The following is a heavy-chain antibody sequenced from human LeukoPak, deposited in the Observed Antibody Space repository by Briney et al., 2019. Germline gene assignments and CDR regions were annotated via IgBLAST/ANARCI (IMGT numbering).Heavy chain of an antibody. CDR3: VGESGSYYGSGTYLLFDY. CDR1: GGSIRSGTHY. V-gene: IGHV4-31*03. CDR2: IYYSGST. Sequence: PSETLSLTCTVSGGSIRSGTHYWSWIRQPPGKGLEWIGYIYYSGSTYYNPSLKSRVTMSVDTSKNQFSLKLSSVTAADTAVYFCVGESGSYYGSGTYLLFDYWGQGTLVTVSS. J-gene: IGHJ4*02. D-gene: IGHD3-10*01.